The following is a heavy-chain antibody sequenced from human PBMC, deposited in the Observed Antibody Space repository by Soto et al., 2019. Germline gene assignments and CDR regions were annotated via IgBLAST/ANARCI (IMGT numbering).Heavy chain of an antibody. CDR1: GGSISNYY. D-gene: IGHD5-12*01. CDR2: IYYSVST. J-gene: IGHJ4*02. V-gene: IGHV4-59*01. CDR3: ARGKDSGYEVDY. Sequence: LTCSVSGGSISNYYWSWIRQSPGKGLEWIGYIYYSVSTNYNPSLKSRVTISVDTSKNQFSLKLSSVTAEDTAVYFCARGKDSGYEVDYSGQVTLVTVSS.